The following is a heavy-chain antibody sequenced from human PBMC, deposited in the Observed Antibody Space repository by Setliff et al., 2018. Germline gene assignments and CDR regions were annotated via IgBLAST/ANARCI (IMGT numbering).Heavy chain of an antibody. CDR3: ARAHTWSLPNDNSGYPGWFDP. CDR1: GGSISSGGYY. J-gene: IGHJ5*02. CDR2: IYYSGST. Sequence: PSETLSLTCTVSGGSISSGGYYWSWIRQHPGKGLEWIGYIYYSGSTNYNPSLKSRVTISVDTSKNHVSLKLSSVTAADTAVYYCARAHTWSLPNDNSGYPGWFDPWGQGTLVTVSS. V-gene: IGHV4-31*02. D-gene: IGHD3-22*01.